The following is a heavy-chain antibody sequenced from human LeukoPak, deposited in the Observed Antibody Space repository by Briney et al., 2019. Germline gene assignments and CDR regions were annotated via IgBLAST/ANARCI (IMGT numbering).Heavy chain of an antibody. J-gene: IGHJ4*02. D-gene: IGHD2-2*01. CDR2: ISGSGGRT. Sequence: GGALRLSCAASGFTLSSYAMSWVPPAPRGWVACVSAISGSGGRTYYADSVRGRGTLSRDNPKNTLYLQMTSLRAEDTAVYYCAKDPRPYCSSTSWKPVYLFDYWGQGTLVTVSS. V-gene: IGHV3-23*01. CDR1: GFTLSSYA. CDR3: AKDPRPYCSSTSWKPVYLFDY.